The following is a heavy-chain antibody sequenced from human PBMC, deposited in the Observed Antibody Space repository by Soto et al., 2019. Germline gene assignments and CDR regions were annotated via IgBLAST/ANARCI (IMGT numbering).Heavy chain of an antibody. J-gene: IGHJ4*01. Sequence: ASVKVSCKASGYTFTAYYIHWVRQAPGQGLEWMGWISPNRRDTNNAQKFQGRVTMTRDASTRTAYMELSRLRSDDTAVYYCARGTPSAAGHCIDFWGHGTLVTVSS. CDR3: ARGTPSAAGHCIDF. D-gene: IGHD6-13*01. CDR1: GYTFTAYY. CDR2: ISPNRRDT. V-gene: IGHV1-2*02.